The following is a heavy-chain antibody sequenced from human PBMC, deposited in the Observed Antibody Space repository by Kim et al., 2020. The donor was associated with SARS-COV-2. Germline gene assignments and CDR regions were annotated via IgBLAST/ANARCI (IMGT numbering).Heavy chain of an antibody. CDR3: ARDGSSSYYFDY. D-gene: IGHD6-6*01. V-gene: IGHV3-48*03. J-gene: IGHJ4*02. CDR1: GFTFSSYE. CDR2: ISSTGSTI. Sequence: GGSLRLSCAASGFTFSSYEMNWVRQAPGKGLEWISYISSTGSTIYYADSVKGRFTISRDNAKKSLYLQMHSLRAEDTAVYYCARDGSSSYYFDYWGQGTPVTVSS.